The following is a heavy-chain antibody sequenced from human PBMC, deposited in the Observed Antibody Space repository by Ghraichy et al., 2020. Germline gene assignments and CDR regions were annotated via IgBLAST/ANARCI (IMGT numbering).Heavy chain of an antibody. CDR2: ISGSGGST. CDR3: AKDQFRGAAAGTG. CDR1: GFTFSSYA. J-gene: IGHJ4*02. V-gene: IGHV3-23*01. D-gene: IGHD6-13*01. Sequence: GESLNISCAASGFTFSSYAMSWVRQAPGKGLEWVSAISGSGGSTYYADSVKGRFTISRDNSKNTLYLQMNSLRAEDTAVYYCAKDQFRGAAAGTGWGQGTLVTVSS.